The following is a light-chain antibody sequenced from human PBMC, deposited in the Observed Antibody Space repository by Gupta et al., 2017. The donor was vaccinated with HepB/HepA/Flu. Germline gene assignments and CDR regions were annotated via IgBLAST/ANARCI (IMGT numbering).Light chain of an antibody. CDR2: DVS. CDR3: SSYTKSTTRV. V-gene: IGLV2-14*03. CDR1: SSDVGSYNY. J-gene: IGLJ3*02. Sequence: QSALTQPASVSGSPGQSIPLPCTGTSSDVGSYNYVSWYQQHPGKAPKLTVYDVSNRPSGISNRFSGSKSGNTASLTISGLQADDEADYYCSSYTKSTTRVFGGGTKVTVL.